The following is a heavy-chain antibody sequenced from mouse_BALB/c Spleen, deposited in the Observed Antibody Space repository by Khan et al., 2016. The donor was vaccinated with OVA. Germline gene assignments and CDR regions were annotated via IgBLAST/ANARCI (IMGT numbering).Heavy chain of an antibody. V-gene: IGHV5-6-3*01. CDR3: ARSAI. CDR1: ILTISSYG. CDR2: IASNGGST. J-gene: IGHJ2*01. D-gene: IGHD2-12*01. Sequence: EVQLQESGGGIVQPGGFLKRSCVASILTISSYGMSSGRQTPDTRLELVATIASNGGSTDSPGSVKRRFTISGDNAKNALYLQMRRLKAEDTAMYYGARSAIWGKGTTLTVSS.